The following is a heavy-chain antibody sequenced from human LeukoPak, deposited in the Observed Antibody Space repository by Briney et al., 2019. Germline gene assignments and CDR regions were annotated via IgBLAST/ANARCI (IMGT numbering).Heavy chain of an antibody. V-gene: IGHV4-4*02. CDR2: IYHSGST. D-gene: IGHD2-21*01. J-gene: IGHJ3*02. CDR3: ARAPIVVELNAFDI. CDR1: GGSFSSGNW. Sequence: PSETLSLTCAVSGGSFSSGNWWSWVRQPPGKGLEWIGEIYHSGSTNYNPSLKSRVTISVDKSKNQFSLKLSSVTAADTAVYYCARAPIVVELNAFDIWGQGTMVTVSS.